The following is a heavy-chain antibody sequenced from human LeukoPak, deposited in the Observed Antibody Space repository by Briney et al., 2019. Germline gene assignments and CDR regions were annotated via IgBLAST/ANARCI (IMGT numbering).Heavy chain of an antibody. D-gene: IGHD6-6*01. V-gene: IGHV4-4*07. J-gene: IGHJ6*03. CDR2: IYTSGST. CDR1: GGSISSYY. Sequence: PSETLSLTCTVSGGSISSYYSSWIRQPAGKGLEWIGRIYTSGSTNYNPSLKSRVTISVDKSKNQFSLKLSPVTAADTAVYYCARVIAARLQCYYYYYMDVWGKGTTVTVSS. CDR3: ARVIAARLQCYYYYYMDV.